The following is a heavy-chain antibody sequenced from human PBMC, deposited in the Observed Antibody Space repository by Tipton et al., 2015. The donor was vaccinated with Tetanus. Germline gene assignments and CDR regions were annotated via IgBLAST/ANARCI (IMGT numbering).Heavy chain of an antibody. V-gene: IGHV4-4*07. Sequence: TLSLTCTVSGGSVSTYYWSWVRQPAGKGLEGIGRFFLSGTTYYSPSLESRVTMSADTSKNQFSLKLSSVTAADTAVYYCARAAGSRCFDLWGRGPLVTVSS. CDR2: FFLSGTT. CDR1: GGSVSTYY. J-gene: IGHJ2*01. CDR3: ARAAGSRCFDL.